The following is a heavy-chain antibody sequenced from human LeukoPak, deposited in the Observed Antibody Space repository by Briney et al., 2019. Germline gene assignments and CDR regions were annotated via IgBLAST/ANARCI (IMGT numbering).Heavy chain of an antibody. CDR1: GFTFRNYW. J-gene: IGHJ4*02. Sequence: GGSLRLSCAVSGFTFRNYWMTWVRQAPGKGLEWVANIKQDGSEKYYEDSVRGRFTISRDNSQNSLYLQMDSLRVEDTAVYCCASEGQLVRQYIYWGQGTLVIVSS. CDR2: IKQDGSEK. V-gene: IGHV3-7*01. CDR3: ASEGQLVRQYIY. D-gene: IGHD6-6*01.